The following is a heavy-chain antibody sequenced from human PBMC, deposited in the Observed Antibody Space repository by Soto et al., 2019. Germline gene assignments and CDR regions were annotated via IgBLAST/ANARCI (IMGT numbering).Heavy chain of an antibody. CDR2: IIPIFGTA. CDR3: ARYRYCSGGSCNYYYGMDV. D-gene: IGHD2-15*01. CDR1: GGTFSSYA. V-gene: IGHV1-69*12. J-gene: IGHJ6*02. Sequence: QVQLVQSGAEVKKPGSSVKVSCKASGGTFSSYAISWVRQAPGQGLEWMGGIIPIFGTANCAQKFQGRVTITADESTSTAYMELSSLRSEDTAVYYCARYRYCSGGSCNYYYGMDVWGQGTTVTVSS.